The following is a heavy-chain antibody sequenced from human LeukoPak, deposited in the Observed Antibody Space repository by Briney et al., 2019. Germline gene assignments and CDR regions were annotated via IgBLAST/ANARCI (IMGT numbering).Heavy chain of an antibody. CDR3: ARDADWNHSSDH. CDR2: INPSGGTA. J-gene: IGHJ4*02. CDR1: GYTFTSYL. Sequence: EASVKVSCKASGYTFTSYLLHWVRQAPGQGLEWMGIINPSGGTANYAQKFQGRVTMTRDTSTSTLYIELRSLRSEDTAVYYCARDADWNHSSDHWGQGTLVTVSS. D-gene: IGHD1-1*01. V-gene: IGHV1-46*01.